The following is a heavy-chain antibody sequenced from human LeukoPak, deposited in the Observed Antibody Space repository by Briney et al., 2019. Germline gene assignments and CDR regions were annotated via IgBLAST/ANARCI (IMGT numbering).Heavy chain of an antibody. D-gene: IGHD2-15*01. CDR1: GGSISSGSYY. CDR3: ARVQVGYCSGGSCSGPFDY. J-gene: IGHJ4*02. CDR2: IYTSGST. Sequence: SQTLSLTCTVSGGSISSGSYYWSWIRQPAGKGLEWIGRIYTSGSTNYNPSLKSRVTISVDTSKNQFSLKLSSVTAADTAVYYCARVQVGYCSGGSCSGPFDYWGQGTLVTVSS. V-gene: IGHV4-61*02.